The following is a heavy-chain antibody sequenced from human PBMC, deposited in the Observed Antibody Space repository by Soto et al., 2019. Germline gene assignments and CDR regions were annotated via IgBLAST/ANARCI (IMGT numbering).Heavy chain of an antibody. CDR1: GFTFSSYA. CDR3: AKDPYFWGLYGDYSYYFDY. J-gene: IGHJ4*02. V-gene: IGHV3-23*01. CDR2: ISGSGGST. D-gene: IGHD4-17*01. Sequence: PGGSLRLSCAASGFTFSSYAMSWVRQAPGKGLEWVSAISGSGGSTYYADSVKGRFTISRDNSKNTLYLQMNSLRAEDTAVYYCAKDPYFWGLYGDYSYYFDYWGQGTLVTVSS.